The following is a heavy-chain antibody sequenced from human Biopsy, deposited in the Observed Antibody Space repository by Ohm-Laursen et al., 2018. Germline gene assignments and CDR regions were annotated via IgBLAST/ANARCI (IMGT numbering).Heavy chain of an antibody. D-gene: IGHD5-24*01. J-gene: IGHJ4*02. Sequence: SLRLSCAAPGVTLSGYKMNWVRQAPGKGLEWVANINPDGSVKYFADSVKGRFTISRDNAENSMYLQMSSLTVDDTAVYYCARDERWGQGTLVTVSS. CDR3: ARDER. CDR1: GVTLSGYK. CDR2: INPDGSVK. V-gene: IGHV3-7*01.